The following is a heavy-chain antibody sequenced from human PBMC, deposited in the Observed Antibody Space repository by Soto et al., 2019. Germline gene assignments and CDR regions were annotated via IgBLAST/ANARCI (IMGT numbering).Heavy chain of an antibody. V-gene: IGHV1-18*01. Sequence: QVQLVQYGVEVKKPGASVKVSCKASGYNFSTHGLTWVRQAPGQGLEWMGWITPYNGNTNYAQNLQGRVTMSTDTSPKSGFMEVRSLRPDDTAVYYCARFLDCSGARCDPAFGFDIWGQGTMVTVSS. J-gene: IGHJ3*02. CDR1: GYNFSTHG. D-gene: IGHD2-15*01. CDR2: ITPYNGNT. CDR3: ARFLDCSGARCDPAFGFDI.